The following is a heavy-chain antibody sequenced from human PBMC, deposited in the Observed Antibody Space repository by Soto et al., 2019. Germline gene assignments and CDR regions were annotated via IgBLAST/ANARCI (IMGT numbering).Heavy chain of an antibody. CDR2: ISSDGNT. V-gene: IGHV3-23*01. D-gene: IGHD3-9*01. CDR1: GFTFSSYA. CDR3: ARDWYGDY. J-gene: IGHJ4*01. Sequence: EVQLLESGGGLVQPGGSLRLSCAASGFTFSSYAMTWVRQAPGKGLEWVSVISSDGNTYYAGSVKGRFTISRDNSKSMVYLQMNSLRAEDTGVYYWARDWYGDYWGHGILVTVSS.